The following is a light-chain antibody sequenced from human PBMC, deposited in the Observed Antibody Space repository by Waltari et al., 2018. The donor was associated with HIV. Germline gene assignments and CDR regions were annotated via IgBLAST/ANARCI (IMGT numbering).Light chain of an antibody. V-gene: IGLV1-47*01. CDR2: KNF. Sequence: FLTQPPPASGTRGPTVPLPCSGRTSHTANGTAHQYHQLPGITPKLLIYKNFLRPSGVPDRFAASKSGTSASLTISGLRSADEADYYCVGWDSSLSAYVFGAGTKVAVL. CDR3: VGWDSSLSAYV. J-gene: IGLJ1*01. CDR1: TSHTANGT.